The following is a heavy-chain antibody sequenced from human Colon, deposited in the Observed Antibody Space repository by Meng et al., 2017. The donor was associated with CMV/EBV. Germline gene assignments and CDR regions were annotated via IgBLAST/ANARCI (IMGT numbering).Heavy chain of an antibody. V-gene: IGHV1-18*01. CDR3: ARASRTRRTIFGVVFDY. Sequence: ASVKVSCKASGYTFTSYGISWVRQAPGQGLEWMGWISAYNGNTNYAQKLQGRVTMTTDTSTSTAYMELRSLRSDDTAVYYCARASRTRRTIFGVVFDYWGQGTLVTVSS. D-gene: IGHD3-3*01. CDR2: ISAYNGNT. J-gene: IGHJ4*02. CDR1: GYTFTSYG.